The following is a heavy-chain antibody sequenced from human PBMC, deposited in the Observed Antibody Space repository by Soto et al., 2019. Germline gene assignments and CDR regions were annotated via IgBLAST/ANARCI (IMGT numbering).Heavy chain of an antibody. CDR3: AKSHDSSGYRTFDY. V-gene: IGHV3-30*18. CDR2: ISYDGSNK. D-gene: IGHD3-22*01. J-gene: IGHJ4*02. Sequence: QTGGSLRLSCAASGFTFSSYGMHWVRQAPGKGLEWVAVISYDGSNKYYADSVKGRFTISRDNPKNTLYLQMNSLRAEDTAVYYCAKSHDSSGYRTFDYWGQGTLVTVSS. CDR1: GFTFSSYG.